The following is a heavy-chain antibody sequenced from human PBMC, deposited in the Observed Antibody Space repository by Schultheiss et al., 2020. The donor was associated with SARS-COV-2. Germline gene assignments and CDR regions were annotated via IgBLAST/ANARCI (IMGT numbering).Heavy chain of an antibody. J-gene: IGHJ2*01. CDR1: GGTFSSYY. CDR2: IIPIFGTA. D-gene: IGHD3-3*01. V-gene: IGHV1-69*13. Sequence: SVKVSCKASGGTFSSYYMHWVRQAPGQGLEWMGGIIPIFGTANYAQKFQGRVTITADESTSTAYMELSSLRSEDTAVYYCARDRYDFWSGYVSYWYFDLWGRGTLVTVSS. CDR3: ARDRYDFWSGYVSYWYFDL.